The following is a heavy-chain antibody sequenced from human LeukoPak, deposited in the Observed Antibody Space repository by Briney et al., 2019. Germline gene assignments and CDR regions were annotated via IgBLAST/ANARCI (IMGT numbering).Heavy chain of an antibody. CDR1: GFTFSSYS. J-gene: IGHJ4*02. Sequence: GGSLRLSCAASGFTFSSYSMNWVRQAPGKGLEWVSYIGSSSSTIYYADSVKGRFTISRDNAKNSLYLQMNSLRDEDTAVYYCARGGGKVVVITDDLTYWGQGTLVTVSS. CDR2: IGSSSSTI. D-gene: IGHD3-22*01. CDR3: ARGGGKVVVITDDLTY. V-gene: IGHV3-48*02.